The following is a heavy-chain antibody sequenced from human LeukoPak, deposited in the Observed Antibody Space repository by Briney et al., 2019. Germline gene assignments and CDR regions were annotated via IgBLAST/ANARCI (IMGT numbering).Heavy chain of an antibody. Sequence: SVKVSCKASGGTFSRYAISWVRQAPGQGLEWMGGITPIFGIPNYAQKFQGRVTITADESTSTAYMELSSLRSEDTAVYYCARDRGSGYYFDYWGQGTLVTVSS. CDR3: ARDRGSGYYFDY. J-gene: IGHJ4*02. V-gene: IGHV1-69*13. CDR1: GGTFSRYA. CDR2: ITPIFGIP. D-gene: IGHD3-22*01.